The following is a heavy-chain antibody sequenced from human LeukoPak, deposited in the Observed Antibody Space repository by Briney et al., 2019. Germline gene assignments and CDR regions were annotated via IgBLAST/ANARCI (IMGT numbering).Heavy chain of an antibody. V-gene: IGHV4-34*01. D-gene: IGHD3-22*01. CDR1: GGSVSSAGYY. CDR2: INHSGST. Sequence: SQTLSLTCTVSGGSVSSAGYYWSWIRQPPGKGLEWIGEINHSGSTNYNPSLKSRVTISVDTSKNQFSLKLSSVTAADTAVYYCARVYYDSSGYLGYDYWGQGTLVTVSS. J-gene: IGHJ4*02. CDR3: ARVYYDSSGYLGYDY.